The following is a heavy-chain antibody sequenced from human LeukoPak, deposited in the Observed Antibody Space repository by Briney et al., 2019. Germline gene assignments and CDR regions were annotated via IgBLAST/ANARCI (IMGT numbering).Heavy chain of an antibody. CDR1: GFAFDDYT. D-gene: IGHD7-27*01. V-gene: IGHV3-43*01. CDR2: ISWDGGST. Sequence: PGGSLRLSCAASGFAFDDYTMHWVRQAPGKGPEWVSLISWDGGSTYYADSVKGRFTISRDNSKNSLYLQMNSLRTEDTALYYCAKDISHSNWGGVDYWGQGTLVTVSS. J-gene: IGHJ4*02. CDR3: AKDISHSNWGGVDY.